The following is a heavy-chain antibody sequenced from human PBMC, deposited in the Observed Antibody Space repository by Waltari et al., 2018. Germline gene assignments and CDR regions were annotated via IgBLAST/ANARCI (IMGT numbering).Heavy chain of an antibody. CDR2: IYHSGNT. CDR3: ARGGSVDHFDY. D-gene: IGHD3-9*01. V-gene: IGHV4-38-2*01. Sequence: QVQLQESGPGLVKPSETLSLTCAVSGYSLSSGYYWGWIRQPPGKGLEWIGSIYHSGNTYYNPSLKSRVTISVDTSKNQFSLKLSSVTAADTAVYYCARGGSVDHFDYWGQGTLVTVSS. J-gene: IGHJ4*02. CDR1: GYSLSSGYY.